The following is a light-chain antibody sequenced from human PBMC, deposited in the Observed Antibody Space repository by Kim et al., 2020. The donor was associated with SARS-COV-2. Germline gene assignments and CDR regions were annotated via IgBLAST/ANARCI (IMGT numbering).Light chain of an antibody. CDR1: SSNIGAGYD. CDR3: QSYDSSLSGWV. J-gene: IGLJ3*02. V-gene: IGLV1-40*01. Sequence: QRVTISCTGSSSNIGAGYDVHWYQLLPGTAPKLLIYGNSNRPSGVPDRFSGSKSGTSASLAITGLQAEDEADYYCQSYDSSLSGWVFGGGTKLTVL. CDR2: GNS.